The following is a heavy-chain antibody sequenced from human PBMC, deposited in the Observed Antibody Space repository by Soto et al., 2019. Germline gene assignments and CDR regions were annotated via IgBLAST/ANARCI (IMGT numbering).Heavy chain of an antibody. CDR2: IYYSGST. CDR3: ARGGPDFWSGYYADY. J-gene: IGHJ4*02. Sequence: TLSLTCTVSGGSISSYYWSWIRQPPGKGLEWIGYIYYSGSTNYNPSLKSRVTISVDTSKNQFSLKLSSVTAADTAVYYCARGGPDFWSGYYADYWGQGTLVTVSS. V-gene: IGHV4-59*01. CDR1: GGSISSYY. D-gene: IGHD3-3*01.